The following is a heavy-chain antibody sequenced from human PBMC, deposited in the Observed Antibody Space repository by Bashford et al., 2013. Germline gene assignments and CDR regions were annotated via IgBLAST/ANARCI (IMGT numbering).Heavy chain of an antibody. J-gene: IGHJ4*02. V-gene: IGHV4-59*12. CDR2: IYYSGST. CDR3: ATGPSSMTDVY. CDR1: GGSISSSNW. Sequence: SSETLSLTCAVSGGSISSSNWWSWIRQPPGKGLEWIGYIYYSGSTNYNPSLKSRVTISVDTSKNQFSLKLSSVTAADTAVYYCATGPSSMTDVYWGQGTLVTVSS.